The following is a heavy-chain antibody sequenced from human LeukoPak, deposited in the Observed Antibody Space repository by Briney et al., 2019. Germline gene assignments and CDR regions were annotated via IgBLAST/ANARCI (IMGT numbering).Heavy chain of an antibody. CDR3: ARVPTRRQTYTTKNWFDP. Sequence: ASVKVSCKASGYTFTSYDINRVRQATGQGLEWMGWMNPNSGNTGYAQKFQGRVTITRNTSISTAYMELSSLRSEDTAVYYCARVPTRRQTYTTKNWFDPWGQGTLVTVSS. CDR1: GYTFTSYD. J-gene: IGHJ5*02. D-gene: IGHD1-1*01. V-gene: IGHV1-8*03. CDR2: MNPNSGNT.